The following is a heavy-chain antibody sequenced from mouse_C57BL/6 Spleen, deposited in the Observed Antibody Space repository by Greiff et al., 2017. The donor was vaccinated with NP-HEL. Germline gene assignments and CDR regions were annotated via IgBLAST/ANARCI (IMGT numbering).Heavy chain of an antibody. CDR1: GFSLTSYG. Sequence: QVQLKESGPGLVQPSQSLSITCTVSGFSLTSYGVHWVRQSPGKGLEWLGVIWSGGSTDYNAAFISRLSISKDNSKSQVFFKMYSLQADDTAIYYCASYGSSYAMDYWGQGTSVTVSS. CDR3: ASYGSSYAMDY. CDR2: IWSGGST. J-gene: IGHJ4*01. V-gene: IGHV2-2*01. D-gene: IGHD1-1*01.